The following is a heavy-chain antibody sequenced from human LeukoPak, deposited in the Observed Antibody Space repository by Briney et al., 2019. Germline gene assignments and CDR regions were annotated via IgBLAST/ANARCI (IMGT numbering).Heavy chain of an antibody. D-gene: IGHD3-10*01. Sequence: ASLKVSCKASGYTFTGYYMHWVRHAPGQAPAWMGCINPNSGGTNYAQNFQGRVTMSRDTSISTAYMDLSRLRSDDTAVYYCARAVGYGSGTYRQYFFDYWGQGTLVTVSS. J-gene: IGHJ4*02. CDR3: ARAVGYGSGTYRQYFFDY. CDR1: GYTFTGYY. CDR2: INPNSGGT. V-gene: IGHV1-2*02.